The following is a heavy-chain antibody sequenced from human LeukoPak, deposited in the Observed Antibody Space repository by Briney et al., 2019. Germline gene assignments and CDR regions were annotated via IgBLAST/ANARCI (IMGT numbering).Heavy chain of an antibody. CDR1: GFTFSGYE. CDR2: ISSSGSTI. D-gene: IGHD3-10*01. V-gene: IGHV3-48*03. CDR3: ARDRYGDYGSGSYYPYYYYGMDV. J-gene: IGHJ6*02. Sequence: GGSLRLSCAASGFTFSGYEMNWVRQAPGKGLEWVSYISSSGSTIYYADSVKGRFTISRDNAKNSLYLQMNSLRAEDTAVYYCARDRYGDYGSGSYYPYYYYGMDVWGQGTTVTVSS.